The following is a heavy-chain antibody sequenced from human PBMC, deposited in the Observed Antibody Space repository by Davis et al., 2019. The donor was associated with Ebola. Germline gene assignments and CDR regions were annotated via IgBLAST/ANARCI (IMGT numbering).Heavy chain of an antibody. Sequence: MPSETLSLTCTVSGGSIYSSDYYWGWIRQPPGKGLEWIGSIYYSGTIYYNMSLKSRVAISVDTSKNQFSLKVSSVTAADTAVYYCARVNTSGYNIGWHDFWGQGTLVTVSS. D-gene: IGHD6-19*01. V-gene: IGHV4-39*01. CDR3: ARVNTSGYNIGWHDF. CDR2: IYYSGTI. J-gene: IGHJ4*02. CDR1: GGSIYSSDYY.